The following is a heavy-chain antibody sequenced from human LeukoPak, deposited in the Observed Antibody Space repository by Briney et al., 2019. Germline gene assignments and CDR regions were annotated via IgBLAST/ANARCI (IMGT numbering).Heavy chain of an antibody. CDR1: GGSISSSSYY. CDR3: ARAKGIAVADNYYYYGMDV. Sequence: KPSETLSLTCTVSGGSISSSSYYWSWIRQPAGKGLEWIGRIHPSGSTNYNPSLKSRVTISVDTSKNQFSLKLSSVTAADTAVYYCARAKGIAVADNYYYYGMDVWGQGTTVTVS. D-gene: IGHD6-19*01. J-gene: IGHJ6*02. V-gene: IGHV4-61*02. CDR2: IHPSGST.